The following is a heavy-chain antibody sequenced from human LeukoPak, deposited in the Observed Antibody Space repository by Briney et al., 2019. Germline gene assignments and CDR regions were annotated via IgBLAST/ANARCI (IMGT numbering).Heavy chain of an antibody. CDR1: GYTFTNYA. J-gene: IGHJ4*02. D-gene: IGHD3-16*02. V-gene: IGHV7-4-1*02. Sequence: ASVKVSCKASGYTFTNYAMNWVRQAPGQGLEWMGWIHPSTGNPTYAQGFTGRFVFSLDTSVSTTYLQISSLKAEDTAVYYCARAYQRLGELSLPDYWGQGTLVTVSS. CDR3: ARAYQRLGELSLPDY. CDR2: IHPSTGNP.